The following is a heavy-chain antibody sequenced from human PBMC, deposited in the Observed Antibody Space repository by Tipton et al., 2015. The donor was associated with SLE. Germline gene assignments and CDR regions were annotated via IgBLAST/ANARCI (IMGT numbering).Heavy chain of an antibody. CDR1: GGSLSGFY. J-gene: IGHJ4*02. Sequence: GLVKPSETLSLTCAVYGGSLSGFYWSWIRQPAGKGLEWIGHMYPSESTNYNPSLKNRVTISLDTSKNQFFLKLNSVTAADTAVYYCARDSDFYGGSGRYFDQRGQGTLVYVSS. V-gene: IGHV4-4*07. D-gene: IGHD3-22*01. CDR2: MYPSEST. CDR3: ARDSDFYGGSGRYFDQ.